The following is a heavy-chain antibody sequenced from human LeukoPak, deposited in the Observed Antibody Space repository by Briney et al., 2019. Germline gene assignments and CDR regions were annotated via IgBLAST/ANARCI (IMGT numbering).Heavy chain of an antibody. CDR3: ARSDYHNSGSHTVFDAFDI. Sequence: SETLSLTCTVSGGSISRYYWSWIRRPPGKGLEWIGYIDDSGNTNYNPSLKSQVTISVDKSKNQFSLKLSFVTAADTAMYYCARSDYHNSGSHTVFDAFDIWGQGTRVTVSS. J-gene: IGHJ3*02. CDR2: IDDSGNT. CDR1: GGSISRYY. D-gene: IGHD3-10*01. V-gene: IGHV4-59*01.